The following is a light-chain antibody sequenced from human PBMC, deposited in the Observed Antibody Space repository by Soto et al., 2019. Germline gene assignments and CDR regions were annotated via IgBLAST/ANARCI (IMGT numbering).Light chain of an antibody. Sequence: DIQLTQSPSILSASLGDRVTITCRGSQGIGDYLAWYQQKSGTAPKLLIYGASTLQRGVPSRFSGRGSGTQFTLTINSLQPEDVATYYCQQLNIYPLTFGGGTKVEIK. J-gene: IGKJ4*01. V-gene: IGKV1-9*01. CDR3: QQLNIYPLT. CDR2: GAS. CDR1: QGIGDY.